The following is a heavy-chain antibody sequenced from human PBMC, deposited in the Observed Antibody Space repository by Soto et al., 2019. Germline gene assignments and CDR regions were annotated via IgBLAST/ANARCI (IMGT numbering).Heavy chain of an antibody. CDR3: YYYGMDV. CDR1: GGSISSYY. J-gene: IGHJ6*02. Sequence: SETLSLTCTVSGGSISSYYWSWIRQPPGKGLEWIGYIYYSGSTNYNPSLKSRVTISVDTSKNQFSLKLSSVTAADTAVYYYYYYGMDVWGQGTTVTVSS. V-gene: IGHV4-59*01. CDR2: IYYSGST.